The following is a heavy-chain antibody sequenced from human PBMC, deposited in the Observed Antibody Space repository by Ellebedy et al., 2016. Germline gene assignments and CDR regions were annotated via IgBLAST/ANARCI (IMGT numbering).Heavy chain of an antibody. CDR3: VRVKWCHRANCYDRNFDY. CDR2: IGSRSIGI. J-gene: IGHJ4*02. CDR1: GFTFSDYS. Sequence: GGSLRLXXAASGFTFSDYSMNWVRQAPGKGLEWISYIGSRSIGIYYADSVKGRFTISRDDAQNALYLQMNSLRDEDTAVYRCVRVKWCHRANCYDRNFDYWGQGALVTVSS. D-gene: IGHD2-8*01. V-gene: IGHV3-48*02.